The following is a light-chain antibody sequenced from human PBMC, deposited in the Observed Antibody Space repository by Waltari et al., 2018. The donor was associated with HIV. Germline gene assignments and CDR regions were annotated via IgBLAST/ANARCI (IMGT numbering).Light chain of an antibody. Sequence: EFVLTQSPATLSLSPGEGATLSCRASPSVSSHLAWCQQIPGHPPRLLIYGTYNRAPGVPARFSGSGSGTDFTLTISSLEPEDFAVYFCQQRSDWPYTFGQGTKVEIK. V-gene: IGKV3-11*01. CDR1: PSVSSH. J-gene: IGKJ2*01. CDR3: QQRSDWPYT. CDR2: GTY.